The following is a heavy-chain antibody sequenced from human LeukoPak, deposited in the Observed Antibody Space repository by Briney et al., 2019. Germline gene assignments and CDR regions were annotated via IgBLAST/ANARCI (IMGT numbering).Heavy chain of an antibody. V-gene: IGHV3-53*05. J-gene: IGHJ4*02. D-gene: IGHD3-22*01. Sequence: PGGSLRLSCAASGFTVSSNYMSWVRQAPGKGLEWVSVIYSGGSTYYADSVKGRFTISRDNSKNTLYLQMNSLRAEDTAVYYCAKEIDTSGYSPFDYWGQGTLVTVSS. CDR2: IYSGGST. CDR3: AKEIDTSGYSPFDY. CDR1: GFTVSSNY.